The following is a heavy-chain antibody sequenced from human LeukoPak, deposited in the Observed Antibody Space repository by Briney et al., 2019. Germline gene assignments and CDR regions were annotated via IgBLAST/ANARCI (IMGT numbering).Heavy chain of an antibody. D-gene: IGHD6-13*01. V-gene: IGHV7-4-1*02. CDR2: INTNTGNP. Sequence: GASVKVSCKASGYTFTTYAMNWVRQAPGQGLEWMGWINTNTGNPTSAQGFTGRFVFSLDTSVSTAYLQISRLKPEDTAVYFCARGSIAAAGTLDSWGQGTLVTVSS. CDR3: ARGSIAAAGTLDS. CDR1: GYTFTTYA. J-gene: IGHJ4*02.